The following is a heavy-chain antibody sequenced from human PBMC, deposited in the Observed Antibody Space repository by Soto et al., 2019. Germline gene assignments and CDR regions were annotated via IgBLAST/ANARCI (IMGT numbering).Heavy chain of an antibody. CDR1: GYTFTSYG. D-gene: IGHD3-10*01. V-gene: IGHV1-18*04. Sequence: QVQLVQSGAEVKKPGASVKVSCKASGYTFTSYGISWVRQAPGQGLEWMGWISAYNGNTNYAQKLHGRVTMHTDTSTSTAYMELRSLRSDDTAVYYCAREINCRNYYGWSRPIYFYYGMDVWGQGTTVTAAS. CDR3: AREINCRNYYGWSRPIYFYYGMDV. CDR2: ISAYNGNT. J-gene: IGHJ6*02.